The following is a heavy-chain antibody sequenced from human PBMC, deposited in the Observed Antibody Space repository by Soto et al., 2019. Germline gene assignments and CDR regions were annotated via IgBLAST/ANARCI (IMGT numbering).Heavy chain of an antibody. CDR3: AIDSLDIVVLPAVIDY. J-gene: IGHJ4*02. V-gene: IGHV1-18*01. D-gene: IGHD2-2*03. Sequence: ASVKVSCKASGYTFTSYGTSWVRQAPGQGLEWMGWISAYNGNTNYAQKLQGRVTMTTDTSTSTAYMELRSLRSDDTAVYYCAIDSLDIVVLPAVIDYWGQGTLVT. CDR1: GYTFTSYG. CDR2: ISAYNGNT.